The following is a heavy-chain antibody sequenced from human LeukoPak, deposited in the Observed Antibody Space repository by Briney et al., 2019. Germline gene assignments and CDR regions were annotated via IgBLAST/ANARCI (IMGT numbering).Heavy chain of an antibody. V-gene: IGHV5-51*01. CDR1: GYSFTNYW. CDR2: IYPDDSDT. CDR3: ARSGRLGCCSGGSCFRWDY. J-gene: IGHJ4*02. D-gene: IGHD2-15*01. Sequence: SGESLKISCKVSGYSFTNYWIGWVRQMPGKGLEWMGIIYPDDSDTKYSPSFQGQVTISADKSISTAYLQWSSLKASDTAMYYCARSGRLGCCSGGSCFRWDYWGQGTLVTVSS.